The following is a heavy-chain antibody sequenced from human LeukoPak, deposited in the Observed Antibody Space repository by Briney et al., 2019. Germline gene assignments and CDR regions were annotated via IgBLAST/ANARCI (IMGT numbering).Heavy chain of an antibody. D-gene: IGHD2-2*01. CDR1: GGSISSYY. J-gene: IGHJ5*02. CDR3: ALYCSSTSCARRFDP. V-gene: IGHV4-59*08. Sequence: SETLSLTCTVSGGSISSYYWSWIRQPPGKGLEWIGYIYYSGSTNYNPSLKSRVTISVDTSKNQFSLKLSSVTAADTAVYYCALYCSSTSCARRFDPWGQGTLVTVSS. CDR2: IYYSGST.